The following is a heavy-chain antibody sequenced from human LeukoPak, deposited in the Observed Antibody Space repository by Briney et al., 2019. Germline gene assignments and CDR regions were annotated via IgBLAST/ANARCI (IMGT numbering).Heavy chain of an antibody. CDR1: GGSIRNYY. CDR2: IYDSGST. CDR3: ARGGVLKSVDY. J-gene: IGHJ4*02. Sequence: SETLSLTCTVSGGSIRNYYWSWIRQPPGKGLKWIGYIYDSGSTTYNPSLKSRVTISVDTSKNQFSLKLSSVTAADTAVYCCARGGVLKSVDYWGQGTLVAVSS. D-gene: IGHD3-16*01. V-gene: IGHV4-59*01.